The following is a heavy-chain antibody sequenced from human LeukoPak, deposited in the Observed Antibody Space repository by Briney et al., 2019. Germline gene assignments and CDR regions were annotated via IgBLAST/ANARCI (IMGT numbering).Heavy chain of an antibody. Sequence: GGSLRLSCAASGFTFSSYGMHWVRQAPGKGLECVAVISYDGSNKYYADSVKGRFTISRDNSKNTLYLQMNSLRAEDTAVYYCAKDLRVNCSGGSCYDWFDPWGQGTLVTVSS. CDR2: ISYDGSNK. J-gene: IGHJ5*02. D-gene: IGHD2-15*01. CDR1: GFTFSSYG. CDR3: AKDLRVNCSGGSCYDWFDP. V-gene: IGHV3-30*18.